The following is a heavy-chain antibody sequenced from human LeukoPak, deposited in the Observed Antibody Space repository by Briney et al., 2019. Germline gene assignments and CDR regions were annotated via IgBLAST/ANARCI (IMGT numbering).Heavy chain of an antibody. CDR1: GFTFDDYA. V-gene: IGHV3-9*01. Sequence: GRSLRLSCAASGFTFDDYAMHWVRQAPGKGLGWVSGISWNSGSIGYADSVKGRFTISRDNAKNSLYLQMNSPRAEDTALYYCAKTSGSGSFDYWGQGTLVTVSS. D-gene: IGHD3-22*01. CDR2: ISWNSGSI. CDR3: AKTSGSGSFDY. J-gene: IGHJ4*02.